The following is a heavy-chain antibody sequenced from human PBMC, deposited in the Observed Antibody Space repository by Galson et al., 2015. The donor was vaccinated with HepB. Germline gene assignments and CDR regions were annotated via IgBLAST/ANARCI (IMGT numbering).Heavy chain of an antibody. CDR3: ARGETYYPSLFDY. V-gene: IGHV3-7*03. D-gene: IGHD3-10*01. CDR2: IRQDGSEK. Sequence: SLRLSCAASGFTFSSYWMSWVRQAPGKGLEWVANIRQDGSEKYYVDSVKSRFTISRDNAKNSLYLQMNSLRAEDTAVYYCARGETYYPSLFDYWGQGTLVTVSS. J-gene: IGHJ4*02. CDR1: GFTFSSYW.